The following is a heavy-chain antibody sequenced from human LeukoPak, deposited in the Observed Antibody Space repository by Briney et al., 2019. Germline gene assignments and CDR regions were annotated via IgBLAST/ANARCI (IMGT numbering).Heavy chain of an antibody. CDR1: GFTVSSNY. CDR3: GRVSGGNSGSYYYYYNGMDV. V-gene: IGHV3-53*01. D-gene: IGHD1-26*01. CDR2: IYSGGST. Sequence: GGSLRLSCAASGFTVSSNYMSWVRQAPGKGLEWVSVIYSGGSTYYADSVKGRFTISRDNSKNTLYLQMNSLRAEDTAVYYCGRVSGGNSGSYYYYYNGMDVWAQGTTVTVSS. J-gene: IGHJ6*02.